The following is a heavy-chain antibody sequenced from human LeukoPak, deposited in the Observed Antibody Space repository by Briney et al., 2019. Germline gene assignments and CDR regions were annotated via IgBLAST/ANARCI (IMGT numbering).Heavy chain of an antibody. Sequence: GGSLRLSCAASGFTFSSYAMHWVRQAPGKGLEWVAVISYDGSNKYYADSVKGRFTISRDNSKNTLYLQMNSLRAEDTAVYYCGREGARGIAVAGPTQNFDYWGQGTLVTVSS. CDR3: GREGARGIAVAGPTQNFDY. J-gene: IGHJ4*02. V-gene: IGHV3-30-3*01. CDR2: ISYDGSNK. D-gene: IGHD6-19*01. CDR1: GFTFSSYA.